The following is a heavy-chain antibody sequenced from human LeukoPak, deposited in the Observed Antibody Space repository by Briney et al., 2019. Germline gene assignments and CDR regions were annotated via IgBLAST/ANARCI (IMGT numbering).Heavy chain of an antibody. V-gene: IGHV3-23*01. CDR2: ITGRGDDT. D-gene: IGHD4-11*01. CDR3: AKGDDYSDLRPFDL. CDR1: GFTFNNYA. J-gene: IGHJ3*01. Sequence: SGGFLRLSSAASGFTFNNYALSWVRQAPGKGLEWVSSITGRGDDTSYADSVKGRFTMSRDNFKNILYIQMSSLRAEDTAVYYCAKGDDYSDLRPFDLWGQGTMVTVSS.